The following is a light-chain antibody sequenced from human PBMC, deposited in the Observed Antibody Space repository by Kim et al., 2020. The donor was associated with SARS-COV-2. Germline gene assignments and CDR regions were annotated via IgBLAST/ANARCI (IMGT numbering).Light chain of an antibody. CDR1: NIGRKN. CDR2: RDY. CDR3: QVLDSSSVV. Sequence: SVALGQKARITCGGNNIGRKNVHWYQQKPGQAPVLVIYRDYNRPSGIPERFSGSNSGNTATLTISRAQAGDEADYYCQVLDSSSVVFGGGTQLTVL. J-gene: IGLJ2*01. V-gene: IGLV3-9*01.